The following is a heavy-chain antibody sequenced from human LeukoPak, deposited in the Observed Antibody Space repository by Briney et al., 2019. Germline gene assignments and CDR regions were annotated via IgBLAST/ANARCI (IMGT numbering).Heavy chain of an antibody. CDR3: AKARYYGMDV. J-gene: IGHJ6*02. V-gene: IGHV3-9*01. CDR2: ISWNSGSI. CDR1: GFTFYDYA. Sequence: PGGSLRLSCAASGFTFYDYAMHWVRHAPGKGLEWVSGISWNSGSIGYADSVKGRFTISRDNAKNSLYLQMNSLRAEDTALYYCAKARYYGMDVWGQGTTVTVSS.